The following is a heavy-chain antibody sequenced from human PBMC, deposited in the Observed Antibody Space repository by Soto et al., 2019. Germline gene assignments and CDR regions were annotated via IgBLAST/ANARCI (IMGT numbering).Heavy chain of an antibody. CDR3: ARVTHDILTGYYMFDP. V-gene: IGHV4-31*03. CDR1: GGSISSGGYC. D-gene: IGHD3-9*01. J-gene: IGHJ5*02. CDR2: IYYSGST. Sequence: SETLSLTCTVSGGSISSGGYCWSWIRQHPGKGLEWIGYIYYSGSTYYNPSLKSRVTISVDTSKNQFSLKLSSVTAADTAVYYCARVTHDILTGYYMFDPWGQGTLVTVSS.